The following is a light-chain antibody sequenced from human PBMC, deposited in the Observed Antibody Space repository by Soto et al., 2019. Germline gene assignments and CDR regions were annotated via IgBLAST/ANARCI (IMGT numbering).Light chain of an antibody. CDR2: GAS. V-gene: IGKV1-5*01. CDR3: QQYNSYST. CDR1: QTISNW. Sequence: DIQMTQSPSALSASVGDRVTITCRASQTISNWLAWYQQKPGKAPKLLIYGASSLETGVPSRFSGSGSGTEFTLTINSLQPDDFATYYCQQYNSYSTFGRGTKVDIK. J-gene: IGKJ1*01.